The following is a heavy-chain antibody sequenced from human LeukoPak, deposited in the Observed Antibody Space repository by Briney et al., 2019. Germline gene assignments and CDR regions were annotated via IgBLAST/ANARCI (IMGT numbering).Heavy chain of an antibody. CDR1: GFTVSSNY. CDR2: IYSGGNT. J-gene: IGHJ4*02. Sequence: PGGSLRLSCAASGFTVSSNYMSWVRQAPGKGLEWVSVIYSGGNTYYADSVKGRFTTSRDNSKNTLYLQMNSLRAEDTAVYYCARGGSYYEWDYWGQGTLVTVSS. D-gene: IGHD1-26*01. V-gene: IGHV3-66*01. CDR3: ARGGSYYEWDY.